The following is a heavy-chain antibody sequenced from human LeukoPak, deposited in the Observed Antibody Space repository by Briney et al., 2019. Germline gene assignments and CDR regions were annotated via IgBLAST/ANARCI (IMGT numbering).Heavy chain of an antibody. CDR1: GFTFSSYW. Sequence: SGGSLRLSCAASGFTFSSYWMSWVRQAPGKGLEWVANIKQDGSEKYYVDSVKGRFTISRDNAKNSLYLQMNSLRAEDTAVYYCAKPIAAAEANAFDIWGQGTMVTVSS. CDR3: AKPIAAAEANAFDI. V-gene: IGHV3-7*03. J-gene: IGHJ3*02. CDR2: IKQDGSEK. D-gene: IGHD6-13*01.